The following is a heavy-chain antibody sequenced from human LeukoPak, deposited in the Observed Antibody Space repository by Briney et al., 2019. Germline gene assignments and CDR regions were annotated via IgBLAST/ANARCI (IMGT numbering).Heavy chain of an antibody. V-gene: IGHV3-7*03. CDR1: GFTFSSYG. Sequence: GGSLRLSCAASGFTFSSYGMSWVRQAPGKGLEWVANIKQDGSEKYYVDSVKGRFTVSRDNSKNTLYLQMNSLRAEDTAVYYCARDWRYGDWNDAFDIWGQGTMVTVSS. D-gene: IGHD4-17*01. CDR3: ARDWRYGDWNDAFDI. CDR2: IKQDGSEK. J-gene: IGHJ3*02.